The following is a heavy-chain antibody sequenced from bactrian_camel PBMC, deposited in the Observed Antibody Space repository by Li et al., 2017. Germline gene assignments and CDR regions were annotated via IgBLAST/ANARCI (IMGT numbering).Heavy chain of an antibody. CDR3: VTSVSGTWAGPNR. Sequence: VQLVESGGGSVQARGSLRLSCVASGVSYWRYCMGWLRQAPGKEREGVAFVYFGGGSTYYADSVKGRFTCSRDNARNTVYLQMNNLRPEDTAMYYCVTSVSGTWAGPNRWGRGTQVTVS. CDR1: GVSYWRYC. J-gene: IGHJ4*01. V-gene: IGHV3S40*01. D-gene: IGHD1*01. CDR2: VYFGGGST.